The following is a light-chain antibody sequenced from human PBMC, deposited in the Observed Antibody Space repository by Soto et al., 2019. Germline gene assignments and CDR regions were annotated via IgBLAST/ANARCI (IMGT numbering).Light chain of an antibody. J-gene: IGLJ2*01. CDR1: TSDVGGYDY. CDR3: SSYSTSSTRVV. V-gene: IGLV2-14*03. Sequence: QSVLTQPASVSGSPGQSITTSCTGTTSDVGGYDYVSWYQHHPGKAPKLIIYDVTYRPSRVFSRFSGSRSGNTASLTISGLQAEEEGAYYCSSYSTSSTRVVFGGGTKLTVL. CDR2: DVT.